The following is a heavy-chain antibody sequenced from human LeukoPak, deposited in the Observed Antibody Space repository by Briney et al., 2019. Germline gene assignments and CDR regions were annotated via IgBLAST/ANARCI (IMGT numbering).Heavy chain of an antibody. V-gene: IGHV4-39*07. D-gene: IGHD3-22*01. CDR1: GVSISSSSYY. CDR2: IYYSGST. J-gene: IGHJ4*02. CDR3: ARGRGYYDSSTLDY. Sequence: SETLSLTCTVSGVSISSSSYYWGWIRQPPGKGLEWIGSIYYSGSTYYNPSLKSRVTISVDTSKNQFSLKLSSVTAADTAVYYCARGRGYYDSSTLDYWGQGTLVTVSS.